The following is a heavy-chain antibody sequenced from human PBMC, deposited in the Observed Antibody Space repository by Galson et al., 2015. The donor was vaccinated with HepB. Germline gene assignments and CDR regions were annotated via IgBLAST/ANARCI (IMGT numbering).Heavy chain of an antibody. CDR2: INTDGSST. V-gene: IGHV3-74*01. CDR3: ARSGLGL. Sequence: SLRLSCAASGFTFSSYWMHWVRQAPGKGLMWVSRINTDGSSTTYADSVKGRFTISRDNAKNTLYLQMNSLRDDDTAVYYCARSGLGLWGQGTLVTVSS. J-gene: IGHJ4*02. CDR1: GFTFSSYW. D-gene: IGHD1-14*01.